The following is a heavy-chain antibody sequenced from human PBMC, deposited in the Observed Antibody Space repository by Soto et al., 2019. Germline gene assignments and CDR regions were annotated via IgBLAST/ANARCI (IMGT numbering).Heavy chain of an antibody. V-gene: IGHV1-24*01. CDR2: FDPEDGET. CDR3: ATATPYNWNQRGLGDYYYYYGMDV. J-gene: IGHJ6*02. CDR1: GYTLTELS. D-gene: IGHD1-20*01. Sequence: GASVKVSCKVSGYTLTELSMHWVRQAPGKGLEWMGGFDPEDGETIYAQKFQGRVTMTEDTSTDTAYMELSSLRSEDTAVYYCATATPYNWNQRGLGDYYYYYGMDVWGQGTTVTVSS.